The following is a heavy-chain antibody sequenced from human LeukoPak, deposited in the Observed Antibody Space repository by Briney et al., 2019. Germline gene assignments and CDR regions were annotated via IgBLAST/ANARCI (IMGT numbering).Heavy chain of an antibody. CDR3: ARDNGENYHTAFDY. J-gene: IGHJ4*02. D-gene: IGHD2-8*01. CDR2: IHGDGRTT. Sequence: GGSLRLSCAASGFTFSSYWIHWVRHVPGKGLVWVSRIHGDGRTTTYADSVKGRFTISRDNAKNTLYLQMNRLRAEDTAVYYCARDNGENYHTAFDYWGQGTLVTVSS. V-gene: IGHV3-74*01. CDR1: GFTFSSYW.